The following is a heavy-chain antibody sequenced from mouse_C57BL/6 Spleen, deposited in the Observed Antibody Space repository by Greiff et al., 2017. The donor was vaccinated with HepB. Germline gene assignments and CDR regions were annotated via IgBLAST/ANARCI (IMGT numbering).Heavy chain of an antibody. V-gene: IGHV5-4*01. CDR1: GFTFSSYA. CDR3: ARGYSGYYAMDY. CDR2: ISDGGSYT. J-gene: IGHJ4*01. Sequence: EVQRVESGGGLVKPGGSLKLSCAASGFTFSSYAMSWVRQTPEKRLEWVATISDGGSYTYYPDNVKGRFTISRDNAKNNLYLQMSHLKSEDTAMYYCARGYSGYYAMDYWGQGTSVTVSS. D-gene: IGHD2-12*01.